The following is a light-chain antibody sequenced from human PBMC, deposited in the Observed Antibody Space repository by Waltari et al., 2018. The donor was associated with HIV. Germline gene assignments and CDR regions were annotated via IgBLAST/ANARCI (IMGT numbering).Light chain of an antibody. Sequence: QAGLIQSPSVSKALRQSATITCTGTDNNVGFEGAVWLQQPHGLPPQPLFHRNNSRTSGISERFSASRSGSVASLTISGLQPEDEADYYCSAWDSSFSVWQFGGGTRLTVL. CDR3: SAWDSSFSVWQ. CDR2: RNN. J-gene: IGLJ3*02. V-gene: IGLV10-54*04. CDR1: DNNVGFEG.